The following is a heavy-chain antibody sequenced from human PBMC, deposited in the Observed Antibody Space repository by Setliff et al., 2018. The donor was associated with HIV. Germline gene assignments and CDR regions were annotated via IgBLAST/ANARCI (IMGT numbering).Heavy chain of an antibody. CDR2: IIPILGTT. D-gene: IGHD7-27*01. CDR1: GGTFSSYA. CDR3: GRYRKWGSAFDM. V-gene: IGHV1-69*13. J-gene: IGHJ3*02. Sequence: SVKVSCKASGGTFSSYAISWVRQAPGQGLEWMGGIIPILGTTNYAQKFQGRVTITADESTNTAYMELSSLRSEDTAVYYCGRYRKWGSAFDMWGQGTMVTVSS.